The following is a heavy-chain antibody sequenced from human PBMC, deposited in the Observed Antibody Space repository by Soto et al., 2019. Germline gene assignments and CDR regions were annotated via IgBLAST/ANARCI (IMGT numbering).Heavy chain of an antibody. CDR3: ARGTAATNY. CDR1: GFTFSSYG. D-gene: IGHD2-15*01. Sequence: QVQLVESGGGVVQPGRSPRLSCAASGFTFSSYGIHWVRQAPGKGLEWVAVIWYDGSQKYYADSVKGRFTISRDNSKNTVYLQMNSLRAEDTAVYYCARGTAATNYWGQGILVTVSS. V-gene: IGHV3-33*01. CDR2: IWYDGSQK. J-gene: IGHJ4*02.